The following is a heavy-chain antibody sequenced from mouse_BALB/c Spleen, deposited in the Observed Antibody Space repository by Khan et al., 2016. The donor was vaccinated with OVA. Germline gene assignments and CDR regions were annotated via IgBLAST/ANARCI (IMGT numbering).Heavy chain of an antibody. CDR2: ISGDSNTI. CDR1: GFTFSSYG. Sequence: EVELVESGGDLVQPGGSRKLSCAASGFTFSSYGIHWVRQAPEKGLEWVAYISGDSNTIYYADTVKGRFTISRDNPRNTLFLQMTSLMSEDTAMYYCATSYFYGYYFDYWGRGTTLTVSS. CDR3: ATSYFYGYYFDY. J-gene: IGHJ2*01. D-gene: IGHD1-1*01. V-gene: IGHV5-17*02.